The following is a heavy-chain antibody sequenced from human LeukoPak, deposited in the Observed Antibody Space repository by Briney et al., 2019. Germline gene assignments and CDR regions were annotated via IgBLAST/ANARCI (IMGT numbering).Heavy chain of an antibody. CDR3: ARLRRYCSSTSCYTIDY. J-gene: IGHJ4*02. CDR2: ISSSSSYI. Sequence: GGSLRLSCAASGFTFSIYSMNWVRQAPGKGLEWVSSISSSSSYIYYADSVKGRFTISRDNAKNSLYLQMNSLRAEDTAVYYCARLRRYCSSTSCYTIDYWGQGILVTVSS. CDR1: GFTFSIYS. V-gene: IGHV3-21*01. D-gene: IGHD2-2*02.